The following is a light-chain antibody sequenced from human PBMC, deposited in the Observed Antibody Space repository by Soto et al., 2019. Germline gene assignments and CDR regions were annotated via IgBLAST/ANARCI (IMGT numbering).Light chain of an antibody. V-gene: IGLV2-23*03. Sequence: QSALTQPASVSGSTGQSITISCAGTSSDVGNYNIVSWFQQHPGKAPKLMIYEGSQRPSGVSNRFSGSKSGNTASLTISGLQAEDEADYYCCSFAGSSTVVIFGGGTKVTVL. CDR1: SSDVGNYNI. J-gene: IGLJ2*01. CDR2: EGS. CDR3: CSFAGSSTVVI.